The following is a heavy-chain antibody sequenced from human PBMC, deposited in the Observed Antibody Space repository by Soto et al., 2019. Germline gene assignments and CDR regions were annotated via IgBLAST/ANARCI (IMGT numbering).Heavy chain of an antibody. CDR2: IIPIFGTA. CDR3: ARAGGYSYGHDY. D-gene: IGHD5-18*01. J-gene: IGHJ4*02. Sequence: QVQLVQSGAEVKKPGSSVKVSCKASGGTFSSYAISWVRQAPGQGLEWMGGIIPIFGTANYEQKFQGRVTINADGSTSTAYRELSRLICEDTAVYYCARAGGYSYGHDYWGQGTLVTVSS. CDR1: GGTFSSYA. V-gene: IGHV1-69*12.